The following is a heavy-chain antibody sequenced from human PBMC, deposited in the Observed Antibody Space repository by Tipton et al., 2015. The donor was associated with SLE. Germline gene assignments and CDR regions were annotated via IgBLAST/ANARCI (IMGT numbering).Heavy chain of an antibody. V-gene: IGHV4-39*07. CDR3: ARGDYYDAFDI. CDR1: GGSISSSSYY. J-gene: IGHJ3*02. CDR2: IYHSGST. Sequence: TLSLTCTVSGGSISSSSYYWGWIRQPPGKGLEWIGSIYHSGSTYYNPSLKSRVTISVDTSKNQFSLKLSSVTAADTAVYYCARGDYYDAFDIWGQGTMVTVSS. D-gene: IGHD3-22*01.